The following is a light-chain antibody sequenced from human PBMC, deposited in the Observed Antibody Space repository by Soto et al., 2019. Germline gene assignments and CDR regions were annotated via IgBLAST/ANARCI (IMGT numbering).Light chain of an antibody. Sequence: QSALTQPASVSGSPGQSITISCTGTSSDVGGYNYVSWHQQHPGKAPKLMIYDVSNWPSGVSNRFSGSKSGNTASLTISGLQAEDEADYYCSSYTGSSTVVFGGGTKVTVL. CDR3: SSYTGSSTVV. CDR1: SSDVGGYNY. CDR2: DVS. V-gene: IGLV2-14*03. J-gene: IGLJ3*02.